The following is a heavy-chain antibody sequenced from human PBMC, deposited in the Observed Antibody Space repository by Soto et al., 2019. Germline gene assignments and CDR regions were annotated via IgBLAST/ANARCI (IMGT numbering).Heavy chain of an antibody. J-gene: IGHJ4*02. CDR2: INHSGST. D-gene: IGHD4-17*01. CDR3: ARVPYGDYVDY. Sequence: SETLSLTCAVYGGSFSGYYWSWIRQPPGKGLEWIGEINHSGSTNYNPSLKSRVTISVDTSKNQFSLKLSSVTAADTAVYYCARVPYGDYVDYWGQGTLVTVSS. CDR1: GGSFSGYY. V-gene: IGHV4-34*01.